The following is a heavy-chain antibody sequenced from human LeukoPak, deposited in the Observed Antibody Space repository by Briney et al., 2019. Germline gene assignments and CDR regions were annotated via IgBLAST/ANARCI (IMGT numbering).Heavy chain of an antibody. V-gene: IGHV3-30*02. Sequence: GGSLRLSCAASGFSLSSNGMHWVRQAPGKGLEWVAYLRYDGTTKYYADSLKGRFTISRDNSKNTLYLQMNSLRPEDTAVYYCAKSSLIVPATADYWGQGTLVTVSS. CDR3: AKSSLIVPATADY. CDR2: LRYDGTTK. J-gene: IGHJ4*02. D-gene: IGHD2-15*01. CDR1: GFSLSSNG.